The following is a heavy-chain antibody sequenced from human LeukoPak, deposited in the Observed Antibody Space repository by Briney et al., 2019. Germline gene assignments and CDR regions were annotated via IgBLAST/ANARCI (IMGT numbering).Heavy chain of an antibody. V-gene: IGHV4-38-2*02. CDR2: IYHSGST. D-gene: IGHD3-10*01. Sequence: SETLSLTCTVSGGSISSYYWGWIRQPPGKGLEWIGSIYHSGSTFYNLSLKSRVTISVDTSKNQFSLKLSSVTAADTAVYYCARDQDYYGSGSYGPDYWGQGTLVTVSS. CDR1: GGSISSYY. CDR3: ARDQDYYGSGSYGPDY. J-gene: IGHJ4*02.